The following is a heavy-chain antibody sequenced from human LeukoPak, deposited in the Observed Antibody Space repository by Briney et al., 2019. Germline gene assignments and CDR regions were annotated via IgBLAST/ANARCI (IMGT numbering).Heavy chain of an antibody. CDR2: IYSSGST. J-gene: IGHJ4*02. CDR1: GGSISSGSYY. V-gene: IGHV4-61*02. D-gene: IGHD5-18*01. CDR3: ARRDPGVSYGHPDF. Sequence: SETLSLTCTVSGGSISSGSYYWSWIRQPAGKGLEWIGRIYSSGSTDYNPSLKSRVTISVDTSKNQISLKLRSVTAADTAVYYCARRDPGVSYGHPDFWGQGTLVTVSS.